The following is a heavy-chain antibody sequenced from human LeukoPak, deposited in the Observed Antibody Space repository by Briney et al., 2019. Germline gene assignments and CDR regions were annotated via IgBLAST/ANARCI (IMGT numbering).Heavy chain of an antibody. CDR1: GFTSSRSA. D-gene: IGHD2-2*01. CDR3: VKDRFSTSPSYFDY. J-gene: IGHJ4*02. Sequence: GGSLRLSCAAAGFTSSRSATSWVRQAPGKGLEWVSGIGGTGDTTYYADSVKGRFIISRDNSKNTLFLQMNSLRAEDTAVYYCVKDRFSTSPSYFDYWGQGTLVAVSS. V-gene: IGHV3-23*01. CDR2: IGGTGDTT.